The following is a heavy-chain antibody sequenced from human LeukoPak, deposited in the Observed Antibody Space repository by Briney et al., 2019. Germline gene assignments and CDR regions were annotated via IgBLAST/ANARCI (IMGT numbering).Heavy chain of an antibody. V-gene: IGHV4-59*01. D-gene: IGHD3-10*01. CDR3: ASLDYYGSGSPPGY. CDR1: GGSISSYY. CDR2: IYYSGST. J-gene: IGHJ4*02. Sequence: SETLSLTCTVSGGSISSYYWSWIRQPPGKGLEWIGYIYYSGSTNYNPSLKSRVTISVDTSKNQFSLKLSSVTAADTAVYYCASLDYYGSGSPPGYWGQGTLVTVSS.